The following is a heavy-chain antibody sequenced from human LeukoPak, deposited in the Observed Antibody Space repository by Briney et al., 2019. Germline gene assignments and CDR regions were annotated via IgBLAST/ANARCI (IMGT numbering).Heavy chain of an antibody. CDR3: ATPNSSGYYYKI. CDR1: GYTFTIYD. V-gene: IGHV1-8*01. CDR2: MNPNSGNT. J-gene: IGHJ3*02. D-gene: IGHD3-22*01. Sequence: ASVKVSCKASGYTFTIYDINWVRQATGQGLEWMGWMNPNSGNTGYAQKFQGRVTMTRNTSISTAYMELSSLRSEDTAVYYCATPNSSGYYYKIWGQGTMVTVSS.